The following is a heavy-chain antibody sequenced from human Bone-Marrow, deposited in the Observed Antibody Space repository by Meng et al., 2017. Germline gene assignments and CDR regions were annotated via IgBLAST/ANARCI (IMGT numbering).Heavy chain of an antibody. V-gene: IGHV3-7*01. CDR1: GFTFSNAW. CDR3: ASSTYYYDSSGYSDY. J-gene: IGHJ4*02. CDR2: IKQDGSEK. D-gene: IGHD3-22*01. Sequence: GGSLRLSCAASGFTFSNAWMSWVRQAPGKGLEWVANIKQDGSEKYYVDSVKGRFTISRDNAKNSLYLQMNSLRAEDTAVYYCASSTYYYDSSGYSDYWGQGTLVTVSS.